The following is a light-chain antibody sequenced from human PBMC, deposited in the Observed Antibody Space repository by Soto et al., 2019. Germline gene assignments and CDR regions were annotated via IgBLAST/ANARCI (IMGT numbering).Light chain of an antibody. CDR2: STS. Sequence: PSASGTPGQIVAISCSGSSSNIGSNTVTWYQQLPGTAPKLLIYSTSQRSSGVPGRFSGSKSGASASLSISGLQSEDEADYYCAAWDDRLDVYVFGTGTKVTVL. V-gene: IGLV1-44*01. CDR1: SSNIGSNT. CDR3: AAWDDRLDVYV. J-gene: IGLJ1*01.